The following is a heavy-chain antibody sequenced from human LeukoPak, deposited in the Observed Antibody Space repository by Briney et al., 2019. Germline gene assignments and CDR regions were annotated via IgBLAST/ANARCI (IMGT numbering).Heavy chain of an antibody. CDR3: ARGNSGSYREFDY. J-gene: IGHJ4*02. CDR2: VYTSGST. CDR1: GGSISSYY. Sequence: PSETLSLTCTVSGGSISSYYWSWIRQPAGKGLEWIGRVYTSGSTNYNASLKSRVSMSVDTSKNQFSLKLSSVTAADTAVFYCARGNSGSYREFDYWGQGTLVTVSS. V-gene: IGHV4-4*07. D-gene: IGHD1-26*01.